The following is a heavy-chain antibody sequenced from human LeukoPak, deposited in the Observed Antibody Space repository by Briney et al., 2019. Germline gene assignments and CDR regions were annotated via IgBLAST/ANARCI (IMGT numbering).Heavy chain of an antibody. CDR2: IYSGGST. V-gene: IGHV3-66*01. CDR3: ARDARFSYCGGDCLDY. J-gene: IGHJ4*02. Sequence: GGSLRLSCAASGFTVSSNYMSWVRQAPGKGLEWVSVIYSGGSTYYADSVKGRFTISRDNSKNTLYLQMNSLRAEDTAVYYCARDARFSYCGGDCLDYWGQGTLVTVSS. CDR1: GFTVSSNY. D-gene: IGHD2-21*02.